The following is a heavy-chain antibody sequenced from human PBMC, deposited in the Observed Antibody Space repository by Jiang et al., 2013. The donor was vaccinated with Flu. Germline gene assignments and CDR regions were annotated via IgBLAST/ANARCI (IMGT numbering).Heavy chain of an antibody. CDR1: GFTFSNYA. V-gene: IGHV3-30-3*01. D-gene: IGHD2-15*01. J-gene: IGHJ6*02. CDR3: VRDGSSYCSGGSCHSGYGMDV. Sequence: QLLESGGGVVQPGRSLRLSCAASGFTFSNYAMHWVRQAPGKGLEWVAVITYDGTKKYYADSVKGRFTMSRDNSKNTLYLQMDGLIVGDTALYYCVRDGSSYCSGGSCHSGYGMDVWGQGTTVTVSS. CDR2: ITYDGTKK.